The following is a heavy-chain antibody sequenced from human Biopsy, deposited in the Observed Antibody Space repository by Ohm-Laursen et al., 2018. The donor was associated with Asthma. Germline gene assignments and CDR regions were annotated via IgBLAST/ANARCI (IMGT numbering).Heavy chain of an antibody. Sequence: GSLRLSCTASEFPFSSYAMNWVRQAPGKGLEWVSSISGNGDNTHYSDSVQGRFIISRDNSKNTLYLQMNSLRAEDSAVYYCARDFGCGSYFVGTTFDYWGQGALVTVSS. CDR2: ISGNGDNT. D-gene: IGHD1-26*01. CDR1: EFPFSSYA. CDR3: ARDFGCGSYFVGTTFDY. V-gene: IGHV3-23*01. J-gene: IGHJ4*02.